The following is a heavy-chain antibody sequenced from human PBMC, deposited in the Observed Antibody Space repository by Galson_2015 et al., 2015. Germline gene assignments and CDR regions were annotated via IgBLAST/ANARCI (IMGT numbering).Heavy chain of an antibody. J-gene: IGHJ3*02. Sequence: SLRLSCAASGFTFNNYAMSWVRQAPGKGLEWVSGISGSGGSTFYADSVKGRLTISRDNSKNTLYLQMNSLRAEDTAVYYCAKVIRAVASGWRYTFDMWGQGTMVTVSS. CDR2: ISGSGGST. V-gene: IGHV3-23*01. CDR3: AKVIRAVASGWRYTFDM. CDR1: GFTFNNYA. D-gene: IGHD6-19*01.